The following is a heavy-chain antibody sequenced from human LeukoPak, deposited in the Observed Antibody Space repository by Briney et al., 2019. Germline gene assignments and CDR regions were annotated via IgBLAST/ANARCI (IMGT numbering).Heavy chain of an antibody. Sequence: GGSLTLSCAASGVTFSTYAMTWVRQTPGKGLEWVSAITGSGVSTFYADSVKGRFTISRDNSKNTLFLQMNSLRAEDTAVYYCAKGVVGVTSPNSLDYWGQGTLVTVSS. CDR2: ITGSGVST. CDR3: AKGVVGVTSPNSLDY. CDR1: GVTFSTYA. D-gene: IGHD1-26*01. V-gene: IGHV3-23*01. J-gene: IGHJ4*02.